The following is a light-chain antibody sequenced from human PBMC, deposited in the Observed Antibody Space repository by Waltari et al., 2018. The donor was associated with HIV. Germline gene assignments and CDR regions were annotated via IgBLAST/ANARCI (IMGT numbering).Light chain of an antibody. Sequence: QPVLTQPPSASASLGASVTLTCPLSSGYSSYKVDWYQQRPGKGPRFVMRVGTGEIVGSKGDGIPDRFSVSGSGLNRYLTIKNIQDEDESDYHCGADHGNGLKVFGGGTKLTVL. CDR2: VGTGEIVG. CDR3: GADHGNGLKV. J-gene: IGLJ3*02. V-gene: IGLV9-49*03. CDR1: SGYSSYK.